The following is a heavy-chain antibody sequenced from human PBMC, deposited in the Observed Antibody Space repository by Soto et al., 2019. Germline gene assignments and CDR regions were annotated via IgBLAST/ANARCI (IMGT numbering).Heavy chain of an antibody. Sequence: ASVKVSCKASGYSFTDYHIHWVRQAPGQGLEWLGRINPKSGGTSTAQKFQGWVTMTTDTSMSTASMELTRLTSDDTAIYYCARGDSTDCSNGVCSFFYNHDMDVWGQGTTVTVSS. V-gene: IGHV1-2*04. J-gene: IGHJ6*02. D-gene: IGHD2-8*01. CDR2: INPKSGGT. CDR1: GYSFTDYH. CDR3: ARGDSTDCSNGVCSFFYNHDMDV.